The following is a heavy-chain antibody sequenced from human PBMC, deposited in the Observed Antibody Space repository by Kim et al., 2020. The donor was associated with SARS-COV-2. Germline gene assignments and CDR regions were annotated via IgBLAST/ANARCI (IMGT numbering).Heavy chain of an antibody. D-gene: IGHD3-10*01. J-gene: IGHJ6*02. CDR3: AKGTTLLWFAEGGMDV. CDR1: GFTFSYYG. CDR2: ISFDGNNK. Sequence: GGSLRLSCAASGFTFSYYGMHWVRQAPGKGLEWVAVISFDGNNKYYADSVKGRFTISRDNSKNTLYLQVNSLRAEDTAVYYCAKGTTLLWFAEGGMDVWGQGTPVTVSS. V-gene: IGHV3-30*18.